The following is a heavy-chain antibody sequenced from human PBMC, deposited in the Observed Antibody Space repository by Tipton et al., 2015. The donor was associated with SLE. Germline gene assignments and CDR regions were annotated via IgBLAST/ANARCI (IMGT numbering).Heavy chain of an antibody. D-gene: IGHD3-10*01. CDR3: ARGGVLGFHPSAFDI. V-gene: IGHV4-61*01. CDR2: IYYSGSTNYSGST. J-gene: IGHJ3*02. CDR1: GGSISVSSYY. Sequence: TLSLTCTVSGGSISVSSYYWSWIRQPPGKGLEWIGYIYYSGSTNYSGSTNYNPSLKSRVTISLDTSKSQFSLKLSSVTAADTAVYYCARGGVLGFHPSAFDIWGQGTMVTVSS.